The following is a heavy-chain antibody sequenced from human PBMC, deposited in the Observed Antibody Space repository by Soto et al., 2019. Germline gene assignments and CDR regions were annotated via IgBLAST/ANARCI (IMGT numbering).Heavy chain of an antibody. CDR3: ARKGYYDSSGYYYFDY. D-gene: IGHD3-22*01. CDR2: ISYDGSNK. CDR1: GFTFSSYG. J-gene: IGHJ4*02. V-gene: IGHV3-30*03. Sequence: PGGSLRLSCAASGFTFSSYGMHWVRQAPGKGLEWVAVISYDGSNKYYADSVEGRFTISRDNSKNTLYLQMNSLRAEDTAVYYCARKGYYDSSGYYYFDYWGQGTLVTVSS.